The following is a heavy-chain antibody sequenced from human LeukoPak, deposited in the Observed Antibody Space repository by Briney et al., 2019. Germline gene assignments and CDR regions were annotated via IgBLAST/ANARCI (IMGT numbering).Heavy chain of an antibody. V-gene: IGHV4-4*09. J-gene: IGHJ2*01. CDR2: IYSSANI. CDR3: ARSPFVGGVGATSWYFDL. D-gene: IGHD1-26*01. CDR1: GASITSYY. Sequence: SETLSLTCTVSGASITSYYSTWIRQPPGKELEWIGNIYSSANINFNPSLKSRVTISLDASKSHFPLKLNSVSAADTAIYYCARSPFVGGVGATSWYFDLWGRGALVTGSS.